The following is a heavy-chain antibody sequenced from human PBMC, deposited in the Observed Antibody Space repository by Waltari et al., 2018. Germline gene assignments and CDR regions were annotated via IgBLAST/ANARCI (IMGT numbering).Heavy chain of an antibody. V-gene: IGHV4-34*01. CDR3: ARLNCYYDSSGSPTPQECTFDP. J-gene: IGHJ5*02. Sequence: QVQLQQWGAGLLKPSETLSLTCAVYGGSFSGYYWSWIRQPPGKGLEWIGEINHSGSTNYNPSLKSRVTISVDTSKNQFSLKLSSVTAADTAVYYCARLNCYYDSSGSPTPQECTFDPWGQGTLVTVSS. D-gene: IGHD3-22*01. CDR2: INHSGST. CDR1: GGSFSGYY.